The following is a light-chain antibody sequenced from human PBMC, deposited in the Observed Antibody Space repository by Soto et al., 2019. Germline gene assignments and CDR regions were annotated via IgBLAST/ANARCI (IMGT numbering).Light chain of an antibody. Sequence: EVVMTQSPLSLPVTLGQPASISCRSSQSLAYIDGNTYLTWFHQRPGQSPRRLIYNVSNRDSGVPGRFSGSGTGTDFTLKISRLEAEDVGIYYCMQSTHWPPYTFGQGTKLEIK. CDR3: MQSTHWPPYT. CDR2: NVS. V-gene: IGKV2-30*01. CDR1: QSLAYIDGNTY. J-gene: IGKJ2*01.